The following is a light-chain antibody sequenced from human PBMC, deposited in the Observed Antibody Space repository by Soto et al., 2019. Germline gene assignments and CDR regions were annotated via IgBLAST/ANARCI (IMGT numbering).Light chain of an antibody. V-gene: IGLV2-11*01. CDR2: DVS. CDR3: CSYAGSYTYV. CDR1: SSDVGSYNY. J-gene: IGLJ1*01. Sequence: QSALTQPRSVSGSPGQSVPISCTGTSSDVGSYNYVSWYQQHPGKAPKLMSYDVSERPSGVPDRFSGSKSGNTASLTISGLQTEDDADYYCCSYAGSYTYVFGTGTKLTVL.